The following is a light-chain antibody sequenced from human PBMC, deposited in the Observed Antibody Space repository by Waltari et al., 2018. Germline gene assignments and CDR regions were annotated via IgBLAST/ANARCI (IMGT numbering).Light chain of an antibody. V-gene: IGKV1-39*01. CDR2: DAS. CDR1: EGVATY. J-gene: IGKJ1*01. CDR3: QQADANPHT. Sequence: DTQMTQSPSSLSASLGDTVTITCRTSEGVATYLLSWYQQQSGKAPTLLIYDASTLHRGVPARFSGSASGTEFTLTIRGLQPEDFALYYCQQADANPHTYGQGTKVEVE.